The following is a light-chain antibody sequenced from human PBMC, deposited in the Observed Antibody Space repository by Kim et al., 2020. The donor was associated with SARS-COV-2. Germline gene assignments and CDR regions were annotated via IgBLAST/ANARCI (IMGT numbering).Light chain of an antibody. V-gene: IGKV3-20*01. CDR2: GAS. CDR3: QQYGNAPDT. Sequence: PGERATLSCRASQSVRGGYLAGYQQQKPGQAPRLLIYGASSRATGIPDRFSGSGSGTDFTLTISRLEPEDFAVYYCQQYGNAPDTFGQGTRLEIK. J-gene: IGKJ5*01. CDR1: QSVRGGY.